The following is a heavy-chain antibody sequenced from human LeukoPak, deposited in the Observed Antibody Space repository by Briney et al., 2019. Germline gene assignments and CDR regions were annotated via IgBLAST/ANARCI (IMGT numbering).Heavy chain of an antibody. V-gene: IGHV1-2*02. D-gene: IGHD5-12*01. CDR2: INPKSGGT. Sequence: GASVKVSCKASGYTFTGYYMHWVRQAPGQGLEWMGWINPKSGGTNYAQKLQGRVTMTTDTSTSTAYMELRSLRSDDTAVYYCARNLDIVATGQLYYYYYMDVWGKGTTVTISS. CDR3: ARNLDIVATGQLYYYYYMDV. J-gene: IGHJ6*03. CDR1: GYTFTGYY.